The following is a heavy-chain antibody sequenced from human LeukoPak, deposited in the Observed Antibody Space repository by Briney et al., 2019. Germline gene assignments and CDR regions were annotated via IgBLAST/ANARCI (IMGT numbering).Heavy chain of an antibody. CDR2: IYYRGST. D-gene: IGHD6-13*01. V-gene: IGHV4-39*01. CDR1: GGSISSSSYY. CDR3: ARHWPTLAAAGTVYDY. Sequence: SETLSLTCTVSGGSISSSSYYWGWIRQPPGKGLEWIGSIYYRGSTYYNPSLKSRVTISVDTSKNQFSLKLSSVTAADTAVYYCARHWPTLAAAGTVYDYWGQGTLVTVSS. J-gene: IGHJ4*02.